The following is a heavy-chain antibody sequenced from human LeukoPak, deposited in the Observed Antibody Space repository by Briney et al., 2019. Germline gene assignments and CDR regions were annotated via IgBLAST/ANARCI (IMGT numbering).Heavy chain of an antibody. V-gene: IGHV3-23*01. J-gene: IGHJ5*02. D-gene: IGHD2-15*01. CDR3: ANGYCTGGSCRTHYNWFDP. CDR2: ISGGGDYT. CDR1: GFTFSSYA. Sequence: QPGGSLRLSCAASGFTFSSYAMSWVRQAPGKGLEWVSAISGGGDYTYYADSVKGRFTISRDNSKNTLYLQMNSLRAEDTAVYYCANGYCTGGSCRTHYNWFDPWGQGTLVTVSS.